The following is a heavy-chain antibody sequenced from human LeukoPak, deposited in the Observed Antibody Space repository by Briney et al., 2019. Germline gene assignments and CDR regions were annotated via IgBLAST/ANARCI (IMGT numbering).Heavy chain of an antibody. J-gene: IGHJ4*02. V-gene: IGHV1-18*01. D-gene: IGHD6-6*01. CDR3: ARTLKPSIAGDY. CDR1: GYTFTNYG. Sequence: ASVKVSCKASGYTFTNYGITWMRQAPGQGLEWMGWISAYNGNTNYAQKLQGRVTMTTDTSTSTAYMELRSLRSDDTAVYYCARTLKPSIAGDYWGQGTLVTVSS. CDR2: ISAYNGNT.